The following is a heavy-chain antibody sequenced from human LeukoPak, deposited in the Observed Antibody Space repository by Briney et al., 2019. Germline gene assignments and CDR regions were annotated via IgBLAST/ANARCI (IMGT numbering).Heavy chain of an antibody. CDR3: AKDTGAYCSSTSCALDY. CDR1: GFTFSSYG. CDR2: IWYDGSNK. Sequence: GRSLRLSCAASGFTFSSYGMHWVRQASGKGLEWVAVIWYDGSNKYYADSVKGRFTISRDNSKNTLYLQMNSLRAEDTAVYYCAKDTGAYCSSTSCALDYWGQGTLVTVSS. J-gene: IGHJ4*02. D-gene: IGHD2-2*01. V-gene: IGHV3-33*06.